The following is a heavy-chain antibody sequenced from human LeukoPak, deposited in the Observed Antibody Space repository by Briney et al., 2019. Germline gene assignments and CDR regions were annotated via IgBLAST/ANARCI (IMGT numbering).Heavy chain of an antibody. D-gene: IGHD1-14*01. Sequence: ASVKVSFKASGYTFTVYYMHWVRQAPGQGLEWMGWINPNSGGTNYAQKFQGWVTMTRDTSISTAYMELSRLRSDDTAVYYCARGHHGVPHAFDYWGQGTLVTVSS. CDR1: GYTFTVYY. V-gene: IGHV1-2*04. J-gene: IGHJ4*02. CDR2: INPNSGGT. CDR3: ARGHHGVPHAFDY.